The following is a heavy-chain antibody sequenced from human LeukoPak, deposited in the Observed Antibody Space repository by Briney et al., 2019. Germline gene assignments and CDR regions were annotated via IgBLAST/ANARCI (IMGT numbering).Heavy chain of an antibody. D-gene: IGHD4-17*01. CDR2: IKQDGSEK. CDR1: GFTFSSYW. V-gene: IGHV3-7*01. CDR3: ARDDYGDYSDY. J-gene: IGHJ4*02. Sequence: PGGSLRLSCAASGFTFSSYWMSWVRQAPGKGLEWVANIKQDGSEKYYVDSVKGRFTISRDNAKNSLYLQMNSLRAEDMAVYYCARDDYGDYSDYWGQGTLVTVSS.